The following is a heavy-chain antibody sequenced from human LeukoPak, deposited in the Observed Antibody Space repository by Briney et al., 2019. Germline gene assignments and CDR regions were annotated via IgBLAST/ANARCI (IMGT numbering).Heavy chain of an antibody. CDR2: IKPDGTKK. V-gene: IGHV3-7*01. J-gene: IGHJ4*02. CDR3: ASRPAVIDLDY. CDR1: GFTFSNYW. Sequence: GGSLRLSCTASGFTFSNYWMTWVRQAPGKGLEWVANIKPDGTKKTYVDSVKGRFTISRDNAKNSLYLQMNSLRVDDTAIYYCASRPAVIDLDYWGQGILVTVSS. D-gene: IGHD2-21*01.